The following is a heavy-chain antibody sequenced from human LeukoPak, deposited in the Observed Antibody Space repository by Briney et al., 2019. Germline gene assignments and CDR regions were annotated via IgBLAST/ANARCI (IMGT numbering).Heavy chain of an antibody. D-gene: IGHD6-13*01. CDR1: GFTFSDYY. CDR3: SLTPVAAAGNRFYYYGMDV. V-gene: IGHV3-11*01. CDR2: ISSSGSTI. J-gene: IGHJ6*02. Sequence: GGSLRLSCVASGFTFSDYYMSWIRQAPGKGLEWVSYISSSGSTIYYADSVKGRFTISRDNAKNSLYLQMNSLRAEDTAVYYCSLTPVAAAGNRFYYYGMDVWGQGTTVTVSS.